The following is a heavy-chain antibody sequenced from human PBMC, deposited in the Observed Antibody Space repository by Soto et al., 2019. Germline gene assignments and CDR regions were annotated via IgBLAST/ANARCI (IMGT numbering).Heavy chain of an antibody. CDR2: IYYSGST. CDR3: ARDEDYGSGMVY. D-gene: IGHD3-10*01. J-gene: IGHJ4*02. CDR1: GGSVSNGSYY. Sequence: PSETLSLTCTVSGGSVSNGSYYWSWIRQPPGKGLEWIGYIYYSGSTNYNPSLKSRVTISVDTSKNQFSLKLSSVTAADTAVYYCARDEDYGSGMVYWGQGTLVTVSS. V-gene: IGHV4-61*01.